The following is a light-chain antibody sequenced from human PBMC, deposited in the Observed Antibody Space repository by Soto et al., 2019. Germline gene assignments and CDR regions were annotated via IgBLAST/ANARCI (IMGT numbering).Light chain of an antibody. CDR2: GAS. V-gene: IGKV3-20*01. J-gene: IGKJ1*01. CDR1: QSVGNNY. CDR3: QQYGSVKT. Sequence: EIVLTQSPGTLPLSPGERATLSCRASQSVGNNYLAWYQQKPGQAPRLLIYGASSRATGIPDRFSGSGSGTDFTLTISRLEPEDFAVYYCQQYGSVKTFGQGTKMEIK.